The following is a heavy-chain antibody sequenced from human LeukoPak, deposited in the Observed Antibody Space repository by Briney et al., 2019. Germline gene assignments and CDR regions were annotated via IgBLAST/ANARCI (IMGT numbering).Heavy chain of an antibody. J-gene: IGHJ4*02. CDR1: GFTFSTYW. V-gene: IGHV3-7*04. CDR2: IHQDGNEK. Sequence: PGGSLRLSCAASGFTFSTYWMSWVRQAPGKGLEWVANIHQDGNEKYYVDSVKGQFTIPRDNAKNSLYLQMNSLRAEETAVYYCARGDKFSGDYWGQGTLVTVSS. D-gene: IGHD2-15*01. CDR3: ARGDKFSGDY.